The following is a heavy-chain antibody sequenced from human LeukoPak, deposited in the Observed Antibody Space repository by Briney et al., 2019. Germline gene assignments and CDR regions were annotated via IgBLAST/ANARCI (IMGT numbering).Heavy chain of an antibody. D-gene: IGHD6-13*01. CDR2: IIPIFGTA. CDR1: GYTFTGYA. CDR3: ARSLSSIAAAGPSDNWFDP. V-gene: IGHV1-69*13. Sequence: SVKVSCKASGYTFTGYAMNWVRQAPGQGLEWMGGIIPIFGTANYAQKFQGRVTITADESTSTAYMELSSLRSEDTAVYYCARSLSSIAAAGPSDNWFDPWGQGTLVTVSS. J-gene: IGHJ5*02.